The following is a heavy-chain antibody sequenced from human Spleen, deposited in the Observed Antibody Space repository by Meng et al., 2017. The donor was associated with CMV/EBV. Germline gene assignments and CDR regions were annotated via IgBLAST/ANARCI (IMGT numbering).Heavy chain of an antibody. J-gene: IGHJ3*02. CDR2: ISSSSYI. CDR3: AREVSNAFDI. D-gene: IGHD2/OR15-2a*01. CDR1: GFTFSSYS. V-gene: IGHV3-21*01. Sequence: GESLKISCAASGFTFSSYSMNWVRQAPGKGLEWVSSISSSSYIYYADSVKGRFTISRDNAKNSLYLQMNSLRAEDTAVYYCAREVSNAFDIWGQGTMVTVSS.